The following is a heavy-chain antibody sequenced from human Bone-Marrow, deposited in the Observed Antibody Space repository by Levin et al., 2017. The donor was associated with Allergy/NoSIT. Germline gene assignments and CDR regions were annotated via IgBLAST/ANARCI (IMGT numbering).Heavy chain of an antibody. Sequence: SCTASGFTFSSYGAHWVRQAPGKGLEWVALISYDGTAKSYGDSVKGRFTISRDNSENTLYLQMSSLGPEDTAVYYCARALGSISWSFDYWGQGTLVSVSS. V-gene: IGHV3-30*03. CDR3: ARALGSISWSFDY. J-gene: IGHJ4*02. CDR2: ISYDGTAK. D-gene: IGHD1-26*01. CDR1: GFTFSSYG.